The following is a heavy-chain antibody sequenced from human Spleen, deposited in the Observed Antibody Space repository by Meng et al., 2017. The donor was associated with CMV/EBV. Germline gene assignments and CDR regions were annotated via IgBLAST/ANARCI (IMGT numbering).Heavy chain of an antibody. V-gene: IGHV4-61*01. D-gene: IGHD3-16*02. CDR3: ASNTNYYDYVWGSYRPDY. Sequence: SETLSLTCTVSGGSVSSGSYYWSWIRQPPGKGLEWIGYIYYSGSTNYNPSLKSRVTISVDTSKNQFSLKLSSVTAADTAVYYCASNTNYYDYVWGSYRPDYWGQGTLVTVSS. J-gene: IGHJ4*02. CDR2: IYYSGST. CDR1: GGSVSSGSYY.